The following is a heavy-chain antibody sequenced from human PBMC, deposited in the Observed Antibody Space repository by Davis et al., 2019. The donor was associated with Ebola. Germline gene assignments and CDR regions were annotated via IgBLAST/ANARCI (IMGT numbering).Heavy chain of an antibody. D-gene: IGHD6-19*01. CDR1: GFTFSSYA. J-gene: IGHJ4*02. Sequence: GESLKISCAASGFTFSSYAMSWVRQAPGKGLEWVSAISGSGGSTYYADSVKGRFTISRDNSKNTLYLQMNSLRAEDTAVYYCAKGDQVGWLVPFDYWGQGILGTVSS. CDR3: AKGDQVGWLVPFDY. CDR2: ISGSGGST. V-gene: IGHV3-23*01.